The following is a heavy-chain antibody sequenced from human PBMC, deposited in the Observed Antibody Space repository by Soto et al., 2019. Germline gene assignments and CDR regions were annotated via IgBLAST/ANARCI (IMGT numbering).Heavy chain of an antibody. V-gene: IGHV4-31*03. Sequence: QVQLQESGPGLVKPSQTLSLTCSVSGGSINSDPYYWSWIRQHPGKGLEWIGYISSSGSTYYPPSLKSRLTISIDTSKNQFSLKLSSVTAADTAVYYCAKYLSNWVHPWGQGTLVTVSS. CDR3: AKYLSNWVHP. CDR2: ISSSGST. CDR1: GGSINSDPYY. J-gene: IGHJ5*02. D-gene: IGHD2-2*02.